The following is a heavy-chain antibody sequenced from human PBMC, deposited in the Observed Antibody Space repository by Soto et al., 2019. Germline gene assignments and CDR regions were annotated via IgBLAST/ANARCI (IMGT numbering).Heavy chain of an antibody. Sequence: QVQLVQSGAEVKKPGSSVKVSCKASGGTFSSYAFSWVRQAPGQGLEWMGGIIPTSGTSNSAQKFQGRVTFTADESTSTIYMDLSNLRSEDTAVYYCARMQDDSSVNHFGYWGQGTLVTVSS. D-gene: IGHD3-22*01. CDR2: IIPTSGTS. J-gene: IGHJ4*02. V-gene: IGHV1-69*01. CDR3: ARMQDDSSVNHFGY. CDR1: GGTFSSYA.